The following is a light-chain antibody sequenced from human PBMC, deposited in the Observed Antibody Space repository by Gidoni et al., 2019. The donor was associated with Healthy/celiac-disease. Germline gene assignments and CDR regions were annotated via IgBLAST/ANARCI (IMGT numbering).Light chain of an antibody. CDR2: AAS. CDR3: QQYYSYRLT. V-gene: IGKV1-8*01. J-gene: IGKJ4*01. Sequence: AIRMTKFSSSFSASTGDRVTITCRASQGISRYLAWYPPKPGKAPKLLIYAASTLQSGVPSRFSGSGSGTDFTLTISCLQSEDFATYYCQQYYSYRLTFGGGTKVEIK. CDR1: QGISRY.